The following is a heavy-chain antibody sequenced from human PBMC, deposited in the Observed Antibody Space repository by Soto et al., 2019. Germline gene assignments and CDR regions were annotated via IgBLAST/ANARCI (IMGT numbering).Heavy chain of an antibody. Sequence: ASVKVCCKASEDALARYVIHSARQAPGQRLEWMVWINPGNGNTKYSQNFQGRVTITRDASESTAYMELSSLRSQDTAVYYCATSTRDTSTCKQFLYGMDVWGQRPTVTVSS. CDR2: INPGNGNT. CDR3: ATSTRDTSTCKQFLYGMDV. V-gene: IGHV1-3*01. J-gene: IGHJ6*02. D-gene: IGHD6-13*01. CDR1: EDALARYV.